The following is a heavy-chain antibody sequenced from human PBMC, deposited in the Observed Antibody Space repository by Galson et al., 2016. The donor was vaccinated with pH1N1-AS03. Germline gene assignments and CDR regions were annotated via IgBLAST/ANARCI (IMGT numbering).Heavy chain of an antibody. CDR2: ISSDSTTI. J-gene: IGHJ4*02. V-gene: IGHV3-48*04. CDR3: ARTSGAYFGSAFDI. Sequence: SLRLSCAASGFTFNHYSMNWVRQAPGKGLEWVSYISSDSTTIYYADSVKGRFTISRDNAKNSLYLQMNSLTAEDTAIYYCARTSGAYFGSAFDIWGQGTPVTVSS. D-gene: IGHD1-26*01. CDR1: GFTFNHYS.